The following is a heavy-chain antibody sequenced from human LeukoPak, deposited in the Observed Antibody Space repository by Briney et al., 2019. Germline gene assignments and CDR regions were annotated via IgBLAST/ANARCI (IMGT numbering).Heavy chain of an antibody. D-gene: IGHD3-9*01. V-gene: IGHV3-21*01. CDR3: GRNNYEILTGYYNGFDY. J-gene: IGHJ4*02. Sequence: GGSLRLPCAASGFTFSSYSMNWVRQAPGKGLEWVSSISSSSSYIYYADSVKDRFTISRDNAKNSLSLQMNSLRAEDTAVYYCGRNNYEILTGYYNGFDYWGQGTLVTVSS. CDR2: ISSSSSYI. CDR1: GFTFSSYS.